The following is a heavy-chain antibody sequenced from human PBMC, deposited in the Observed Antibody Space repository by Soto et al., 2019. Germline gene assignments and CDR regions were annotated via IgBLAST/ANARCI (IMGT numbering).Heavy chain of an antibody. CDR1: GFTFSSYA. V-gene: IGHV3-23*01. CDR3: ASRNGRLGWYFDWLPDAFDI. Sequence: GGSLRLSCAASGFTFSSYAMSWVRQAPGKGLEWVSAISGSGGSTYYADSVKGRFTISRDNSKNTLYLQMNSLRAEDTAVYYCASRNGRLGWYFDWLPDAFDIWGQGTMVTVSS. J-gene: IGHJ3*02. CDR2: ISGSGGST. D-gene: IGHD3-9*01.